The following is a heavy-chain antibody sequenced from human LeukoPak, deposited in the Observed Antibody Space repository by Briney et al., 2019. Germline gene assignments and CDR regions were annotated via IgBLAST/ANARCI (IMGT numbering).Heavy chain of an antibody. Sequence: GGSLRLSCAASGFIFSGSTMHWVRQAFGKGLEWVGRIRSKTNNYATAYAASVKGRFTISRDDSKNTAYLQMNSLKTEDTAVYYCTRELKGQFLEWLLPESWGQGTLVTVSS. CDR1: GFIFSGST. V-gene: IGHV3-73*01. D-gene: IGHD3-3*01. CDR3: TRELKGQFLEWLLPES. J-gene: IGHJ4*02. CDR2: IRSKTNNYAT.